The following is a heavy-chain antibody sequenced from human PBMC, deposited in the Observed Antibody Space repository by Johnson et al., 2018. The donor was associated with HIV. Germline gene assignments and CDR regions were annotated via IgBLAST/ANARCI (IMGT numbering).Heavy chain of an antibody. J-gene: IGHJ3*02. Sequence: VQLVESGGGVVRPGGSLRLSCAASGFTFDDYGMSWVRQVPGKGLEWVSGINWDGGTTGYADSVKGRFTISRDNAKNSLYLQMSSLRTEDAAVYYCTTEGDAFDIWGQGTMVTVSS. CDR1: GFTFDDYG. CDR2: INWDGGTT. V-gene: IGHV3-20*04. CDR3: TTEGDAFDI.